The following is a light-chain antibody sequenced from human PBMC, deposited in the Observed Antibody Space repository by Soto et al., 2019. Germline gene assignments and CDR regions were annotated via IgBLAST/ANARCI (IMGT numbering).Light chain of an antibody. CDR2: GAS. V-gene: IGKV3-15*01. CDR1: QSVNIN. J-gene: IGKJ2*01. Sequence: EIVMTQSPATLSVSPGERAALSCRASQSVNINLAWYQQKPGQAPRLLIYGASTRATGIPARFRGSGSGTEFTLTITSLQSEDFAVYYCQQYVKWPMYTFGQGTKLEIK. CDR3: QQYVKWPMYT.